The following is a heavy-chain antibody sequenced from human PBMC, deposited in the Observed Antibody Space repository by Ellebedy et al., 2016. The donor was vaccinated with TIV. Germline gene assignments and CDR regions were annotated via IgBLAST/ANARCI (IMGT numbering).Heavy chain of an antibody. CDR1: GGSISSSSYY. J-gene: IGHJ4*02. Sequence: SETLSLTXTVSGGSISSSSYYWGWIRQPPGKGLDWIAPIHHRGSTYYNPSLQSRVTISIDTSMNQFSLRLRSVTAADTAIYYCARDREFFYDNKNFDYWGQGALVTVSS. D-gene: IGHD2/OR15-2a*01. V-gene: IGHV4-39*07. CDR3: ARDREFFYDNKNFDY. CDR2: IHHRGST.